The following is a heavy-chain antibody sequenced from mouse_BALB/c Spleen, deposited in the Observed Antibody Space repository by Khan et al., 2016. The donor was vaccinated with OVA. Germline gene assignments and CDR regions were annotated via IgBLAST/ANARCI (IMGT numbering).Heavy chain of an antibody. CDR2: IYPGNSDT. Sequence: VQLQQSGTVLARPGTSVKMSCKASGYTFTSYWMHWVKQRPGQGLEWIGAIYPGNSDTSYNQKFKGKAKLTAGKSTSTAYMELSSLTNEDSAVYYCTRFGYLFASWGQGTLVTVSA. V-gene: IGHV1-5*01. CDR3: TRFGYLFAS. J-gene: IGHJ3*01. D-gene: IGHD2-2*01. CDR1: GYTFTSYW.